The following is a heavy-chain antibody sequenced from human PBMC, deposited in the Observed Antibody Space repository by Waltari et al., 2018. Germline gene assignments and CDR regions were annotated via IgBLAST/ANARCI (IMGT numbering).Heavy chain of an antibody. Sequence: QLQLQESGPGLVKPSETLSLTCTVSGGSISSSSYYWGWIRQPPGKGLEWIGSIYYSGSPYYTPSLKSRVTRSVDTSKNQFSLKLSSVTAADTAVYYCARHPAMTIMLWYFDLWGRGTLVTVSS. CDR1: GGSISSSSYY. D-gene: IGHD2-8*01. CDR2: IYYSGSP. J-gene: IGHJ2*01. CDR3: ARHPAMTIMLWYFDL. V-gene: IGHV4-39*01.